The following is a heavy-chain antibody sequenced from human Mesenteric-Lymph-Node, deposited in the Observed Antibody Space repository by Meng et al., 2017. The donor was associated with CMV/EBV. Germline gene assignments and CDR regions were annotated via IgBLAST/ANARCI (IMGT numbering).Heavy chain of an antibody. CDR2: IRYDGSVK. V-gene: IGHV3-30*02. CDR1: GFTVSSNY. J-gene: IGHJ4*02. D-gene: IGHD3-16*02. Sequence: GGSLRLSCAASGFTVSSNYMSWVRQAPGKGLEWVGFIRYDGSVKYYGDQLMGRFTISRDNSENTLFLQMNSLRAEDTAVYYCAKDLEITFGGVIVTGFDYWGQGMMVTVSS. CDR3: AKDLEITFGGVIVTGFDY.